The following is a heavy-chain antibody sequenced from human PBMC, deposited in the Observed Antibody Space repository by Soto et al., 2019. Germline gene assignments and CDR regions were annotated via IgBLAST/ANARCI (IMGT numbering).Heavy chain of an antibody. Sequence: GGSLRLSCAASGFTFSSYAMSWVRQAPGKGLEWVSAISGSGGSTYYADSVKGRFTISRDNSKNTLYLQMNSLRAEDTAVYYCARGQWLQTLFDYWGQGTLVTVSS. J-gene: IGHJ4*02. CDR1: GFTFSSYA. CDR3: ARGQWLQTLFDY. V-gene: IGHV3-23*01. D-gene: IGHD6-19*01. CDR2: ISGSGGST.